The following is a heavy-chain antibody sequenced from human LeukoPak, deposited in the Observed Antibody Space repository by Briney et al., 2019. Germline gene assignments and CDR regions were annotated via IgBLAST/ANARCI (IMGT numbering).Heavy chain of an antibody. V-gene: IGHV1-2*02. J-gene: IGHJ4*02. CDR2: INPNSGGT. Sequence: ASVKVSCKASGYTFSSYGISWVRQAPGQGLEWMGWINPNSGGTNYAQKFQGRVTMTRDTSISTAYMELSRLRSDDTAVYYCLQSFGPPDYWGQGTLVTVSS. CDR1: GYTFSSYG. D-gene: IGHD3-10*01. CDR3: LQSFGPPDY.